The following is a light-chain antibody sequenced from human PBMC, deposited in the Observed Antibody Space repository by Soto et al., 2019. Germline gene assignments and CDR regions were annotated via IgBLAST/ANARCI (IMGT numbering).Light chain of an antibody. CDR2: DAS. CDR1: QSVGTS. V-gene: IGKV3-11*01. CDR3: QQRSNWPPLFS. Sequence: EIVLTQSPVTLSLSPGDRATLSCRASQSVGTSLAWYQQKPGQAPRLVIFDASTRDTGIPARFSGTGSGTDFTLTISSIAPEDFAIYYCQQRSNWPPLFSFGPGTKVAFK. J-gene: IGKJ3*01.